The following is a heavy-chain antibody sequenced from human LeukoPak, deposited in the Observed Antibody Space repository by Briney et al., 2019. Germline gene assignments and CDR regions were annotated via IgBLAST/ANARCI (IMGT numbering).Heavy chain of an antibody. J-gene: IGHJ4*02. CDR1: GYTFTSYG. CDR3: ARATYYDIWTGYYNPYYFDY. D-gene: IGHD3-9*01. Sequence: ASVKVSCKASGYTFTSYGISWVRQAPGQGLEWMGWNSAYNGNTNYAQKLQGRVTVTTDTSTSTAYMELRSLRSDDTAVYYCARATYYDIWTGYYNPYYFDYWGQGTLVTVSS. CDR2: NSAYNGNT. V-gene: IGHV1-18*01.